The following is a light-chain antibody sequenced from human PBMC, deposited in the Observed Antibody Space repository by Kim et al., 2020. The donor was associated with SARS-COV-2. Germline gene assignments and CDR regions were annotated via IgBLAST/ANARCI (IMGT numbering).Light chain of an antibody. J-gene: IGLJ2*01. CDR1: SSDVGGYNF. CDR3: SSYTDDSTVI. CDR2: DVS. V-gene: IGLV2-14*03. Sequence: GQPITISCTGTSSDVGGYNFVSWYQQHPGKAPNLMFYDVSTRPSEVSNRFSGSKSGNTASLTISGLQAEDEADYYCSSYTDDSTVIFGGGTQLTVL.